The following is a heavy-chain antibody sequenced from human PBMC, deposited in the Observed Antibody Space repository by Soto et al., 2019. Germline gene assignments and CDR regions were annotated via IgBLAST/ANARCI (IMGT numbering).Heavy chain of an antibody. CDR1: GYTFTSYY. V-gene: IGHV1-46*01. CDR3: ARQPSGGVEITIFGVVISPDYYYGMDV. CDR2: INPSGDST. J-gene: IGHJ6*02. Sequence: ASVKVSCKASGYTFTSYYMHWVRQAPGQGLEWMGIINPSGDSTSYAQKFQGRVTMTRDTSTSTVYMELSSLRSEDTAVYYCARQPSGGVEITIFGVVISPDYYYGMDVWGQGTTVTVSS. D-gene: IGHD3-3*01.